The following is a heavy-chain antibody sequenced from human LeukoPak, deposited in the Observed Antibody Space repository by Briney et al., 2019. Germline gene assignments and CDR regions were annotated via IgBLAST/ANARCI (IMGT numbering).Heavy chain of an antibody. Sequence: GESLKISCQVSGYIFTHYWIGWVRQMPGKGLESMGIIYPADSDTTYSPSFQGHVTISADKSISTAYLQWSSLRASDTAMYYCARHSEYSSSPGAFDIWGQGTMVTVSS. CDR3: ARHSEYSSSPGAFDI. V-gene: IGHV5-51*01. CDR2: IYPADSDT. CDR1: GYIFTHYW. J-gene: IGHJ3*02. D-gene: IGHD6-6*01.